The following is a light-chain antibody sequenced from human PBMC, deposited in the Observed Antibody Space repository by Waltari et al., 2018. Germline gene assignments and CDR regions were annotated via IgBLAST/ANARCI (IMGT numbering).Light chain of an antibody. CDR2: LGS. J-gene: IGKJ5*01. CDR1: QSLLHSNGYNY. Sequence: DIVMTQSPLSLPVTPGEPASISCRSSQSLLHSNGYNYLDWYQQKPGQSPQILIYLGSNRASGVPDRFFGSGSGTNFTLHISRVEAEDAGVYYCMEALQSVTFGQGTRLEIK. V-gene: IGKV2-28*01. CDR3: MEALQSVT.